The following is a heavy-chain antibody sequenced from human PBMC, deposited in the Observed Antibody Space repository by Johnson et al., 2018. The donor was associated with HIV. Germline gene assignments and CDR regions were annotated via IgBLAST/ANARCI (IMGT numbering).Heavy chain of an antibody. CDR2: ISHDGSNK. Sequence: QVQLVESGGGVVQPGRSLRLSCAASGFTLSSNPLHWVRQAPCRGLEWLGLISHDGSNKQYADSVKGRFTISRDISTNTLDLQMNSLRPEDTGVYYCAREDESSGYAGTFDIWGQGTLVTVSS. J-gene: IGHJ3*02. CDR1: GFTLSSNP. CDR3: AREDESSGYAGTFDI. V-gene: IGHV3-30*04. D-gene: IGHD3-22*01.